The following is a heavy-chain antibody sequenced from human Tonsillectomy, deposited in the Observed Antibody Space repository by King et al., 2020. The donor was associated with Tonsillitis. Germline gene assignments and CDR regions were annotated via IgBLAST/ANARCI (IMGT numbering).Heavy chain of an antibody. V-gene: IGHV1-69*01. J-gene: IGHJ4*02. CDR3: AKVAAGN. D-gene: IGHD6-19*01. CDR2: IIPMFDTA. Sequence: QLVQSGAEVKTPGSSVRLSCKASGGTFSNSALSWVRQAPGQGLEWMGQIIPMFDTANYAQKSQDRFTITADGSASTAYMELSSLRPDDTAVYYCAKVAAGNWGQGTLVTVSS. CDR1: GGTFSNSA.